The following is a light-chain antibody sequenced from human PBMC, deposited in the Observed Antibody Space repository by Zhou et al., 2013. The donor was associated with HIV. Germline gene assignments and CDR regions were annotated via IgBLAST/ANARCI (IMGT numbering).Light chain of an antibody. CDR2: AAS. CDR1: RSISNY. J-gene: IGKJ2*01. CDR3: QQSYSSPYT. V-gene: IGKV1-39*01. Sequence: IQMTQSPSSLSASVGDRVTITCRASRSISNYLNWYQQKPGKAPKLLIYAASSLQSGVPSRFSGSGSGTDFTLTISSLQPEDFATYYCQQSYSSPYTFGQGTKLDIK.